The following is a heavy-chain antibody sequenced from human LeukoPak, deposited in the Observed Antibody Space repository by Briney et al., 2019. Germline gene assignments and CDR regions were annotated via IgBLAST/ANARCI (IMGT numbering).Heavy chain of an antibody. CDR2: IYYSGST. V-gene: IGHV4-59*01. J-gene: IGHJ4*02. CDR1: GGSISSYY. CDR3: ARGHGSSGYDF. D-gene: IGHD5-12*01. Sequence: SETLPLTCTVSGGSISSYYWSWIRQPPGKGLEWIGYIYYSGSTNYNPSLKSRVTISVDTSKNQFSLKLSSVTAADTAVYSCARGHGSSGYDFWGQGTLVTVSS.